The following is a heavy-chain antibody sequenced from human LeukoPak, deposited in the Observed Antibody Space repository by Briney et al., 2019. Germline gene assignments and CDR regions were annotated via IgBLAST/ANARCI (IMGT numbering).Heavy chain of an antibody. CDR3: ARDRKYYYHMDV. Sequence: PSETLSLTCTVSGGSISSGTYYWAWIRQPPGRGLEWIGTIYHSGNTYYNPSLKTRVTISVDTSKNQFSLNLTSLTAADTAVYYCARDRKYYYHMDVWGKGTTVTVSS. V-gene: IGHV4-39*07. J-gene: IGHJ6*03. D-gene: IGHD1-14*01. CDR2: IYHSGNT. CDR1: GGSISSGTYY.